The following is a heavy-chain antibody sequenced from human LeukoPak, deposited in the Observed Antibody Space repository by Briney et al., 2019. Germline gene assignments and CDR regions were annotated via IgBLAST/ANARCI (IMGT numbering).Heavy chain of an antibody. V-gene: IGHV3-48*02. CDR2: ISTTSSTI. CDR1: GFTYSSYN. D-gene: IGHD6-19*01. Sequence: GGSLRLSCAASGFTYSSYNMNWVRQAPGKGLEWVSYISTTSSTIYYADSVKGRFTISRDNAKNSLYLQMNSLRDEDTAVYYCARGSGWDIDYWGQGTLVTVSS. J-gene: IGHJ4*02. CDR3: ARGSGWDIDY.